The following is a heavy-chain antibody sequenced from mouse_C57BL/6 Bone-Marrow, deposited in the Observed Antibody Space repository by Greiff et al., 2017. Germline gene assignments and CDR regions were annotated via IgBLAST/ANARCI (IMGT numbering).Heavy chain of an antibody. Sequence: VQLQQSGPELVKPGASVKISCKASGYAFSSSWMNWVKQRPGKGLEWIGRIYPGDGDTNYNGKFKGKATLTADKSSSTAYMQLSSLTSEDSAVYCCARGTAQATRAMDYWGKGTSVTVSS. CDR3: ARGTAQATRAMDY. D-gene: IGHD3-2*02. J-gene: IGHJ4*01. V-gene: IGHV1-82*01. CDR2: IYPGDGDT. CDR1: GYAFSSSW.